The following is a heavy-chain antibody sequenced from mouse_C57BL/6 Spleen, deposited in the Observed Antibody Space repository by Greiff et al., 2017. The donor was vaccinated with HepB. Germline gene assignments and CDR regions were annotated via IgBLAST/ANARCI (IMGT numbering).Heavy chain of an antibody. CDR3: ARDSRFITTVVAFDY. D-gene: IGHD1-1*01. V-gene: IGHV5-4*01. J-gene: IGHJ2*01. Sequence: EVKLMESGGGLVKPGGSLKLSCAASGFTFSSYAMSWVRQTPEKRLEWVATISDGGSYTYYPDNVKGRFTISRDNAKNNLYLQMSHLKSEDTAMYYCARDSRFITTVVAFDYWGQGTTLTVSS. CDR1: GFTFSSYA. CDR2: ISDGGSYT.